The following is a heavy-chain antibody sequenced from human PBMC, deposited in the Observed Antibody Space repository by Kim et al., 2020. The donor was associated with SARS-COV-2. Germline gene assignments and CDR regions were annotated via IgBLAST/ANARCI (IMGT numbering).Heavy chain of an antibody. Sequence: KSRVTISVDTSKNQFSLKLSSVTAADTAVYYCARSRTKYYYGSGSYYDYWGQGTLVTVSS. V-gene: IGHV4-34*01. CDR3: ARSRTKYYYGSGSYYDY. J-gene: IGHJ4*02. D-gene: IGHD3-10*01.